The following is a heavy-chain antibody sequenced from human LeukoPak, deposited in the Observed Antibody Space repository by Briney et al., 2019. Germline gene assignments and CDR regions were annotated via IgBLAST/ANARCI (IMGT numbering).Heavy chain of an antibody. CDR3: ARVYCSSTSCYHPGGDAFDI. V-gene: IGHV4-61*02. J-gene: IGHJ3*02. CDR2: IYTSGST. CDR1: GGSISSGGYS. Sequence: PSETLSLTCSVSGGSISSGGYSWSWIRQPPGKRLEWIGRIYTSGSTNYNPSLKSRVTISVDTSKNQFSLKLSSVTAADTAVYYCARVYCSSTSCYHPGGDAFDIWGQGTMVTVSS. D-gene: IGHD2-2*01.